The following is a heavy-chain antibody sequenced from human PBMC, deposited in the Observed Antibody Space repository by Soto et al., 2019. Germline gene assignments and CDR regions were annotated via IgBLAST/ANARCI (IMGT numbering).Heavy chain of an antibody. J-gene: IGHJ4*02. Sequence: PGGSLRLSCAASGFTFSSYAMSCVRQAPGKGLEGVSAISGSGGSTYYADSVSGRVTISRDNSKNTLYLQMNSLRAEDTAVYYCAKAQSPSVLRFLEWLSPPDYWGQGTLVTVSS. CDR3: AKAQSPSVLRFLEWLSPPDY. CDR2: ISGSGGST. D-gene: IGHD3-3*01. CDR1: GFTFSSYA. V-gene: IGHV3-23*01.